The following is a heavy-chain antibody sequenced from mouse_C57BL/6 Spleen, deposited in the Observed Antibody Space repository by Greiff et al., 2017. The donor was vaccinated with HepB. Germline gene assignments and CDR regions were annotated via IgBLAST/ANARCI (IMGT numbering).Heavy chain of an antibody. Sequence: VQLQQPGTELVKPGASVKLSCKASGYTFTSYWMRWVKQRPGQGLEWIGNINPSNGGTNYNEKFKSKATLTVDKSSSTAYMQLSSLTSEDSAVYYCARWIYYYGSSYNYFDYWGQGTTLTVSS. CDR1: GYTFTSYW. V-gene: IGHV1-53*01. CDR2: INPSNGGT. D-gene: IGHD1-1*01. CDR3: ARWIYYYGSSYNYFDY. J-gene: IGHJ2*01.